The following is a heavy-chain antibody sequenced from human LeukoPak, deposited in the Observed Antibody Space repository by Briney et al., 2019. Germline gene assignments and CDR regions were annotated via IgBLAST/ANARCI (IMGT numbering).Heavy chain of an antibody. CDR2: ISSSSSYI. J-gene: IGHJ4*02. Sequence: GESLRLSCAASGFTFSSYSMNWVRQAPGKGLEWVSSISSSSSYIYYADSVKGRFTISRDNAKNSLYLQMNSLRAGDTAVYYCARATPNYDFWSGYYTPFDYWGQGTLVTVSS. CDR3: ARATPNYDFWSGYYTPFDY. V-gene: IGHV3-21*01. D-gene: IGHD3-3*01. CDR1: GFTFSSYS.